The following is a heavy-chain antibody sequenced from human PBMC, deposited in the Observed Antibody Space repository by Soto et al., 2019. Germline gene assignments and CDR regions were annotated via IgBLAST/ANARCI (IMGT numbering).Heavy chain of an antibody. J-gene: IGHJ4*02. V-gene: IGHV4-30-4*01. D-gene: IGHD2-2*01. CDR1: GGSISSGDYF. CDR3: ARRMPIDSYPFDY. Sequence: QVQLQESGPGLVKSSQTLSLTCTVSGGSISSGDYFWSWIHQPPGRGLVWIGYIYSTGSTYYNPSLKNRVTISVDTSKNQFSLKLNSVTAADTAVYYCARRMPIDSYPFDYWGQGSLVTVSS. CDR2: IYSTGST.